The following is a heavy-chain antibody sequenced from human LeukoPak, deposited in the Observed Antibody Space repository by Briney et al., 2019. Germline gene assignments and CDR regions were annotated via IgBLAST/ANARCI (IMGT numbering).Heavy chain of an antibody. D-gene: IGHD4-17*01. CDR3: ARRGIGYGDYIDY. J-gene: IGHJ4*02. CDR2: IYYSGST. CDR1: GGSISSYY. V-gene: IGHV4-59*01. Sequence: SVTLSLTCTVSGGSISSYYWSWMRQPPGKGLEWIGYIYYSGSTNYNPSLKSRVTISADTSKNQFSLRLSSVTAADTAVYYCARRGIGYGDYIDYWGQGTLVTVSP.